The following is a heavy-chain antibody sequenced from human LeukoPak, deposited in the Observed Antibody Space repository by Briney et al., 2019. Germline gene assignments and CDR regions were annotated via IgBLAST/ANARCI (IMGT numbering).Heavy chain of an antibody. V-gene: IGHV3-48*02. CDR3: ARHDYGGNSGDS. CDR1: GFTFSSYS. D-gene: IGHD4-23*01. J-gene: IGHJ4*02. Sequence: GGSLRLSCAASGFTFSSYSMNWVRQAPGKGLERVSYIGTSSSTIYYADSVKGRFTISRDNAKNSLYLQMNSLRDEDTAVYYCARHDYGGNSGDSWGQGTLVTVSS. CDR2: IGTSSSTI.